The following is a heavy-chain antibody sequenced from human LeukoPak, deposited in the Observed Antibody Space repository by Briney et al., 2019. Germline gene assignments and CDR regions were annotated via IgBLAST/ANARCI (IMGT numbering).Heavy chain of an antibody. V-gene: IGHV4-34*01. J-gene: IGHJ6*03. CDR1: GGSFIGYY. Sequence: SETLSLTCAAYGGSFIGYYWSWIRQPPGKGLEWIGEINHSGSTNYNPSLKSRVTISVDTSKNQFSLKLSSVTAADTAVYYCARHARFLGLAYYYYYYMDVWGKGTTVTVSS. CDR2: INHSGST. D-gene: IGHD3-3*01. CDR3: ARHARFLGLAYYYYYYMDV.